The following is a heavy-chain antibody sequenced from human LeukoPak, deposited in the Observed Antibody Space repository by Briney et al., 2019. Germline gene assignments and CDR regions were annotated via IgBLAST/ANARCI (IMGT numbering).Heavy chain of an antibody. CDR2: IYYSGST. Sequence: SETLSLTCTVSGGSISSYYWSWIRQPPGKGLEWIGYIYYSGSTNYNPSLKSRVTISVDTSKNQFSLKLSSVTAADTAVYYCARTVYSYGSPSYFNYWGQGTLVTVSS. D-gene: IGHD5-18*01. CDR1: GGSISSYY. CDR3: ARTVYSYGSPSYFNY. J-gene: IGHJ4*02. V-gene: IGHV4-59*01.